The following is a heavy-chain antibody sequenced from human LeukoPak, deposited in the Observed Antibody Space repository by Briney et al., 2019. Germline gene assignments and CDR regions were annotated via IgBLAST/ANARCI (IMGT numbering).Heavy chain of an antibody. CDR2: INPNSGGT. V-gene: IGHV1-2*02. D-gene: IGHD1-7*01. Sequence: ASVKVSCKASGYTFTGYDMHWVRQAPGQGLEWMGWINPNSGGTKYAQKFQGRVTMTRDTSISTAYMELSRLRSDDTAVYYCAKEGKTRNWNYSQAKPVYWGQGTLVTVSA. CDR1: GYTFTGYD. CDR3: AKEGKTRNWNYSQAKPVY. J-gene: IGHJ4*02.